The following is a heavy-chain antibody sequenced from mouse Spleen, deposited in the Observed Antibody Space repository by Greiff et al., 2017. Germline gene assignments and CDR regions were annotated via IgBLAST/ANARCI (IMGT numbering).Heavy chain of an antibody. CDR3: ARCDRYDRFRDY. CDR2: IYPGSGST. Sequence: QVQLQQSGAELVKPGASVKMSCKASGYTFTSYWITWVKQRPGQGLEWIGDIYPGSGSTNYNEKFKSKATLTVDTSSSTAYMQLSSLTSEDSAVYYCARCDRYDRFRDYWGQGTTLTVSS. V-gene: IGHV1-55*01. D-gene: IGHD2-14*01. J-gene: IGHJ2*01. CDR1: GYTFTSYW.